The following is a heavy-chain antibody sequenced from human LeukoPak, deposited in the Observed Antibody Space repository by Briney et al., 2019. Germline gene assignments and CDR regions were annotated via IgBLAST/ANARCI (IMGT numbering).Heavy chain of an antibody. CDR2: ISSSSSTI. V-gene: IGHV3-48*01. D-gene: IGHD2-8*02. CDR1: GFTFSSYS. Sequence: GGSLRLSCAASGFTFSSYSMNWVRQAPGKGLEWVSYISSSSSTIYYADPVKGRFTISRDNAKNSLYLQMNSLRAEDTAVYYCARPLGTGNFYFGMDVWGQGTTVTVSS. J-gene: IGHJ6*02. CDR3: ARPLGTGNFYFGMDV.